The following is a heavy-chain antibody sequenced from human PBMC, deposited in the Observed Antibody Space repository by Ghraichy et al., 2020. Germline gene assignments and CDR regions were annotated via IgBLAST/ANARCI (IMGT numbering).Heavy chain of an antibody. J-gene: IGHJ4*02. D-gene: IGHD5-18*01. Sequence: SETLSLTCTVSGGSISSSSYYWGWIRQPPGKGLEWIGSIYYSGSTYYNPSLKSQVTISVDTSKNQFSLKLSSVTAADTAVYYCARHSPGRGLDTAMDWGQGTLVTVSS. CDR2: IYYSGST. V-gene: IGHV4-39*01. CDR1: GGSISSSSYY. CDR3: ARHSPGRGLDTAMD.